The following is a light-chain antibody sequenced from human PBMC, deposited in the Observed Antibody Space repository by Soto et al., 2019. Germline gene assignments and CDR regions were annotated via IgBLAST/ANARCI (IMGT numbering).Light chain of an antibody. Sequence: DIQMTQSPSTLSASVGDRVANTYRASQSISSWLAWYQQKPGKAPKLLIYKASTLQSGVPSRFSGSGSGTEFTLAISSLQPDDSATYYCQQYNVNWTFGQGTKVDIK. V-gene: IGKV1-5*03. CDR3: QQYNVNWT. CDR1: QSISSW. CDR2: KAS. J-gene: IGKJ1*01.